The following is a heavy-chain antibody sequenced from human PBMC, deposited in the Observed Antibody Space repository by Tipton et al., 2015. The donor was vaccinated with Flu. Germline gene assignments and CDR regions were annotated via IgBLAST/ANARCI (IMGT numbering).Heavy chain of an antibody. CDR3: AREIVGSTAVDY. Sequence: TLSLTCSVSGDSIGSRYFWGWIRQPPGKGLEWIGNVHQTGTTYYNPSLRSRVTIAVDRPKNQLSLRLTSVTAADTAVYYCAREIVGSTAVDYWGQGALVTVSS. CDR1: GDSIGSRYF. CDR2: VHQTGTT. V-gene: IGHV4-38-2*02. D-gene: IGHD1-26*01. J-gene: IGHJ4*02.